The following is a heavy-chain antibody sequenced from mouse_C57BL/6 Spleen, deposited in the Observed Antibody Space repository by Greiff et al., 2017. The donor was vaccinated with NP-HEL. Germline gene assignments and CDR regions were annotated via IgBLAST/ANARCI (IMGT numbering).Heavy chain of an antibody. V-gene: IGHV1-15*01. D-gene: IGHD2-4*01. CDR2: IYPETGGT. CDR1: GYTFTDYE. J-gene: IGHJ4*01. CDR3: EGYDYSHIAMDY. Sequence: VQLQQSGAELVRPGASVTLSCKASGYTFTDYEMHWVKQTPVHGLEWIGAIYPETGGTAYNQKFKGKAILTADKSSSTAYMELRSLTSEASAVYSCEGYDYSHIAMDYWGQGTSVTVSS.